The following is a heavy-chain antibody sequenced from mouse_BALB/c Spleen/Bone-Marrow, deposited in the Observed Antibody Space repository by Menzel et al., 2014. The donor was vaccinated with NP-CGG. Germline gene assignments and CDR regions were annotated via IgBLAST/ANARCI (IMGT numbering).Heavy chain of an antibody. Sequence: EVQVVESGGGLAQPGGSRKLSCAAAGFTFXSFGMHWVRQAPEKGLEWVAYISSGSSTIFYADTVKGRFTVSRNNPKNTLFLQMTSLRSEDTAMYYCTRGGNWDDFDYWGQGTTLTVSS. CDR1: GFTFXSFG. V-gene: IGHV5-17*02. J-gene: IGHJ2*01. CDR2: ISSGSSTI. CDR3: TRGGNWDDFDY. D-gene: IGHD4-1*01.